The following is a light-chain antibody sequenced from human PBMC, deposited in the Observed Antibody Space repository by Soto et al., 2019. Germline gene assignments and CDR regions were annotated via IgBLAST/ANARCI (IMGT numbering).Light chain of an antibody. V-gene: IGKV1-16*02. J-gene: IGKJ4*01. CDR3: QQNHTYPLP. CDR2: AAA. Sequence: DIQMTQSPSSLSASVGDTVTITCRARQGISNHLAWFQHKPGKAPKALIHAAASLQSGVSSKFSGSGFGPDVTLTITSLQPDDSATDYCQQNHTYPLPSAGGAKGES. CDR1: QGISNH.